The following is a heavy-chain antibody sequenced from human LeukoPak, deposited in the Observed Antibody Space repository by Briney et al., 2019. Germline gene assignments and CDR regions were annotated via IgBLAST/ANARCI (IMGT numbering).Heavy chain of an antibody. Sequence: GGSLRLSCAASGFTFSSYRLHWVRQAPGKGLVWVSHINSDGSSTGYADSVKGRLTISRDNAKNTLFLQMNSLRAEDTAVYYCARNPGMDAWGQGTTVTVSS. CDR2: INSDGSST. CDR1: GFTFSSYR. CDR3: ARNPGMDA. J-gene: IGHJ6*02. V-gene: IGHV3-74*01.